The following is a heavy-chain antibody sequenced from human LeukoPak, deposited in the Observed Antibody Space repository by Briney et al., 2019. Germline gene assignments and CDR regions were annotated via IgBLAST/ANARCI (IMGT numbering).Heavy chain of an antibody. V-gene: IGHV3-48*01. CDR2: ISSNSATI. CDR3: ARVVGTGDY. J-gene: IGHJ4*02. CDR1: GFTFSDYS. Sequence: GGSLRLSCAVSGFTFSDYSMNWVRQAPGKGLEWISYISSNSATIYYLDSVQGRFTIPRDNAKNSLYLQMTSLRAEDTAVYYCARVVGTGDYWGQGTLVTVSS. D-gene: IGHD7-27*01.